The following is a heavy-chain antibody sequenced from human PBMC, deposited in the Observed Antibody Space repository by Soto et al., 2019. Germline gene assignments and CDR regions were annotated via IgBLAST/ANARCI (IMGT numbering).Heavy chain of an antibody. J-gene: IGHJ4*02. Sequence: GGSLRLSCAASGFTFSSYWMSWVRQAPGKGLEWVANIKQDGSDKYYLDSVKGRFTISRDNAKNSLYLQMNSLRAEDTAVYYCTRDLPDPSYLFDYWGQGTLVTVSS. CDR1: GFTFSSYW. V-gene: IGHV3-7*01. CDR3: TRDLPDPSYLFDY. CDR2: IKQDGSDK.